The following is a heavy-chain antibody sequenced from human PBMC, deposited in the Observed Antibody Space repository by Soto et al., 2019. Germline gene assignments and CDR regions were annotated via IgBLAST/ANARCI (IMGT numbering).Heavy chain of an antibody. CDR2: IYWDDDK. J-gene: IGHJ5*02. D-gene: IGHD2-2*01. Sequence: SGPTLVKPTQTLTLTCTFSGFSLSTSGVGVGWIRQPPGKALEWLALIYWDDDKRYSPSLKSRLTITKDTSKNQVVLTMTNMDPVDTATYYCAHKVEYQLLRWFDPWGQGTLVTVSS. CDR3: AHKVEYQLLRWFDP. V-gene: IGHV2-5*02. CDR1: GFSLSTSGVG.